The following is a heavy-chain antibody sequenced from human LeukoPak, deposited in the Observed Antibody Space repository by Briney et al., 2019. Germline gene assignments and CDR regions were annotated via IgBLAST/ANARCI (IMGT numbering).Heavy chain of an antibody. D-gene: IGHD3-22*01. J-gene: IGHJ4*02. Sequence: GGSLRHSCAASGFTFSSYAMHWVRQAPGKGLEWVAVISYDGSNKYYADSVKGRFTISRDNSKNTMYLQMNSLRAEGTAVYYCARDLSSSGYYVLYYWGQGTLVTVSS. CDR3: ARDLSSSGYYVLYY. CDR1: GFTFSSYA. CDR2: ISYDGSNK. V-gene: IGHV3-30*04.